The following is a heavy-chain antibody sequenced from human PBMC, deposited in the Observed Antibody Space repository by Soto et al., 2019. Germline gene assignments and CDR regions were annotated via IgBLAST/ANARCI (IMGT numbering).Heavy chain of an antibody. V-gene: IGHV1-69*02. CDR1: GGTFSSYT. CDR2: IIPILGIA. D-gene: IGHD3-10*01. CDR3: ERAGFYGWGSYSNWLDP. J-gene: IGHJ5*02. Sequence: QVQLVQSGAEVKKPGSSVKVSCKASGGTFSSYTISWVRQAPGQGLEWMGRIIPILGIANYAQKFQGRVTITADKSTSTAYMELSSLRSEDTAVYYCERAGFYGWGSYSNWLDPWGQGNLVTVSS.